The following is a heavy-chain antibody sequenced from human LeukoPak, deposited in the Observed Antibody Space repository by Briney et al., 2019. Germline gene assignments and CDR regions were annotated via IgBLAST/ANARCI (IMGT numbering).Heavy chain of an antibody. J-gene: IGHJ4*02. CDR3: AREGGFYRPLDY. CDR2: VSYAGST. Sequence: SETLSLTCTVSGGSISSYHWSWIRQPPGKGLEYIGFVSYAGSTNSDPSLKSRVTISVDTSKNQFSLKLSSVTAADTAVYYCAREGGFYRPLDYSGQGTLVTVSS. D-gene: IGHD3-3*01. CDR1: GGSISSYH. V-gene: IGHV4-59*12.